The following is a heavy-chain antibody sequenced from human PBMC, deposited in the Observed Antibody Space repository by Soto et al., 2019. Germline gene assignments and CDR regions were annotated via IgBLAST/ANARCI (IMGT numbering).Heavy chain of an antibody. CDR2: INPSGGST. CDR1: GGTFSSYA. J-gene: IGHJ4*02. V-gene: IGHV1-46*03. CDR3: ARDAPGIAPGEFDY. Sequence: ASVKVSCKASGGTFSSYAISWVRQAPGQGLEWMGIINPSGGSTSYAQKFQGRVTMTRDTSTSTVYMELSSLRSEDTAVYYCARDAPGIAPGEFDYWGQGTLVTVSS. D-gene: IGHD6-13*01.